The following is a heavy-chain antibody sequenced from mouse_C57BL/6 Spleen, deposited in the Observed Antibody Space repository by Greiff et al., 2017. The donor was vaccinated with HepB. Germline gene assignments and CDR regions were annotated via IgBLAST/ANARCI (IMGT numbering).Heavy chain of an antibody. CDR3: ARGPQYYCSSDGDY. V-gene: IGHV1-64*01. D-gene: IGHD1-1*01. J-gene: IGHJ2*01. Sequence: VQLQQSGAELVKPGASVKLSCKASGYTFTSYWMHWVKQRPGQGLEWIGMIHPNSGSTNYNEKFKSKATLTVDKSSSTAYMQLSSLTSEDSAVYYCARGPQYYCSSDGDYWGQGTTLTVSS. CDR1: GYTFTSYW. CDR2: IHPNSGST.